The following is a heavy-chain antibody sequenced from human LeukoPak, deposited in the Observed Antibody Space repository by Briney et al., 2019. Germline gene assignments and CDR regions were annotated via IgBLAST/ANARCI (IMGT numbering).Heavy chain of an antibody. Sequence: GRSLRLSCAASGFTFSSYGMHWVRQAPGKGLEWVAVIWYDGSNKYYADSVKGRFTISRDNAKNSLYLQMNSLRAEDTAVYYCARETFGGVIVKWKQSSWGQGTLVTVSS. V-gene: IGHV3-33*01. J-gene: IGHJ4*02. CDR3: ARETFGGVIVKWKQSS. D-gene: IGHD3-16*02. CDR2: IWYDGSNK. CDR1: GFTFSSYG.